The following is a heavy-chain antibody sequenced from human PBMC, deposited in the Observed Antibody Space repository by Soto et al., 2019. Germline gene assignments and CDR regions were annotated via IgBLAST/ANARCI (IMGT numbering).Heavy chain of an antibody. J-gene: IGHJ5*02. V-gene: IGHV5-51*01. Sequence: GESLKISCKGSGYSFTSYWIGWVRQMPGKGLEWMGIIYPGDSDTRYSPSFQGQVTISADKSISTAYLQWSSLKASDTAMYYCATRLVYVYYYVSSGYWYPLVQGTPVTVSS. D-gene: IGHD3-22*01. CDR2: IYPGDSDT. CDR1: GYSFTSYW. CDR3: ATRLVYVYYYVSSGYWYP.